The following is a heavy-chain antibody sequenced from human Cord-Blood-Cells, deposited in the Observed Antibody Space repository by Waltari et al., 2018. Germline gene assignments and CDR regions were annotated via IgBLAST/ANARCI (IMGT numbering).Heavy chain of an antibody. CDR2: INHSGST. Sequence: QVQLQQWGAGLLKPSETLSLTCAVYGGSFSGYYWSWIRQPPGKGLEWIGEINHSGSTNSNPALKSRVTISVDTSKNQFSLKLSSVTAADTAVYYCARDWGSRAFDIWGQGTMVTVSS. CDR1: GGSFSGYY. J-gene: IGHJ3*02. CDR3: ARDWGSRAFDI. D-gene: IGHD7-27*01. V-gene: IGHV4-34*01.